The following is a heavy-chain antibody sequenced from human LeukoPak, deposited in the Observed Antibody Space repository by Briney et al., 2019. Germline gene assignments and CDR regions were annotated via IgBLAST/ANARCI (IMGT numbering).Heavy chain of an antibody. Sequence: PGGSLRLSCAASGFTVSSNYMSWVHQAPGKGLEWVSVIYSGGSTYYADSVKGRFTISRDNSKNTLYLQMSSLRPEDTAVYYCVKALTDDAFDIWGQGTMVTVSS. J-gene: IGHJ3*02. CDR2: IYSGGST. CDR3: VKALTDDAFDI. V-gene: IGHV3-66*01. CDR1: GFTVSSNY.